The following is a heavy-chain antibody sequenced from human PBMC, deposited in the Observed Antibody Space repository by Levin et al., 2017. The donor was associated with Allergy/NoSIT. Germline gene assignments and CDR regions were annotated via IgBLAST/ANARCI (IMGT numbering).Heavy chain of an antibody. D-gene: IGHD3-10*01. V-gene: IGHV4-34*01. CDR1: GGSFSGSY. Sequence: SQTLSLTCAVYGGSFSGSYWSWIRQPPGKGLEWIGEINHSGSTNYNPSLKSRVTISVDTSKNQFSLKLSSVTAADTAVYYCARGGIGYYYGSGSDYWGQGTLVTVSS. CDR2: INHSGST. CDR3: ARGGIGYYYGSGSDY. J-gene: IGHJ4*02.